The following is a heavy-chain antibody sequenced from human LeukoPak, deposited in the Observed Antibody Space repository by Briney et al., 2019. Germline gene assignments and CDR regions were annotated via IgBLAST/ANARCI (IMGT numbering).Heavy chain of an antibody. CDR2: INHSGST. V-gene: IGHV4-34*01. CDR1: GGSISSDY. Sequence: TTSETLSLTCTVSGGSISSDYWSWIRQPPGKGLEWIGEINHSGSTNYNPSLKSRVTISVDTSKNQFSLKLSSVTAADTAVYYCARDYYDRNGMDVWGQGTTVTVSS. CDR3: ARDYYDRNGMDV. J-gene: IGHJ6*02. D-gene: IGHD3-22*01.